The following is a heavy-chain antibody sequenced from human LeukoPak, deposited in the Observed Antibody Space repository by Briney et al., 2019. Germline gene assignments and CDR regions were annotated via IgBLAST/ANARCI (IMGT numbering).Heavy chain of an antibody. Sequence: PGGSLRLSCAASGFTFSSYGMHWVRQAPGKGLEWVAIINYDGSNKYYADSVKGRFTISRDNSKNTLYLQMNSLRAEDTAVYYCAKDASSGFTRYFDYWGQGTLVTVSS. J-gene: IGHJ4*02. CDR3: AKDASSGFTRYFDY. CDR1: GFTFSSYG. D-gene: IGHD6-19*01. CDR2: INYDGSNK. V-gene: IGHV3-30*02.